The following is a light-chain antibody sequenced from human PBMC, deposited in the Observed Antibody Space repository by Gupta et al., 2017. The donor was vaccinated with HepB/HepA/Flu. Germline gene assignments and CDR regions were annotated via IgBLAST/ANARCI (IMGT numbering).Light chain of an antibody. V-gene: IGLV1-40*01. Sequence: QSVLTQPPSVSGAPGQRVTIFCTGSSSNIGAGHDVHWYQQVPGTAPKLLIYGNINRPSEVPDRFSGSKSGTSASLAITGLQAEDEADYYCQSYDNSLRGVFGGGTKLTVL. CDR1: SSNIGAGHD. CDR3: QSYDNSLRGV. J-gene: IGLJ2*01. CDR2: GNI.